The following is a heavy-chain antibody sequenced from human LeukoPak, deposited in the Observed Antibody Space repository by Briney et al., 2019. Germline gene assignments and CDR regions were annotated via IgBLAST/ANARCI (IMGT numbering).Heavy chain of an antibody. CDR1: GGSISSYY. Sequence: SETLSLTCTVSGGSISSYYWSWIRQPPGKGLEWIGYIYYSGSTNYNPSLKSRVTISVDTSKNQFSLKLSSVTAADTAVYYCARDGIVGATQSVGYWGQGTLVTVSS. J-gene: IGHJ4*02. CDR2: IYYSGST. D-gene: IGHD1-26*01. CDR3: ARDGIVGATQSVGY. V-gene: IGHV4-59*12.